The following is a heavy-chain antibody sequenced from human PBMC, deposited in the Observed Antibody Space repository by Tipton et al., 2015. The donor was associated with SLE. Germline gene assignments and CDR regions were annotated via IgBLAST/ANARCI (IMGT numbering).Heavy chain of an antibody. D-gene: IGHD2-21*01. CDR1: GGSMGTYY. Sequence: TLSLTCSVYGGSMGTYYWSWIRQSSERGLEWIGYIFHSGTTYYKPSLKTRLSMSVDKSKNQFSLNLSSVTAADTAVYYCASDCGHDCSPMEYFPHWGQGTLVTVSS. CDR3: ASDCGHDCSPMEYFPH. J-gene: IGHJ1*01. CDR2: IFHSGTT. V-gene: IGHV4-59*04.